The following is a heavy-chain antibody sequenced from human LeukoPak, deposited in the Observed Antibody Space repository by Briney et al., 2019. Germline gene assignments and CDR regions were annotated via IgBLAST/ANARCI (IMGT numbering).Heavy chain of an antibody. V-gene: IGHV3-74*01. CDR3: AIGARIAAAPSPIDY. J-gene: IGHJ4*02. CDR1: GFTFSSYW. D-gene: IGHD6-13*01. Sequence: PVGSLRLSCAASGFTFSSYWMHWVRQAPGKGLVWVSRINTDGSTTSYADSVKGRFTISRDNAKNTLYLQMNSLRAEDTAVYYCAIGARIAAAPSPIDYWGQGTLVPVSS. CDR2: INTDGSTT.